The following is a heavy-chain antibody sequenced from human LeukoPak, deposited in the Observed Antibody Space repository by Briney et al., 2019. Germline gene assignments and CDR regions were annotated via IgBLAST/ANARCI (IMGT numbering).Heavy chain of an antibody. Sequence: GGSLRLSCAASGFTFSSYSMNWVRQAPGKGLEWVSSISSSSSYIYYADSVKGRFTISRDNAKNSLYLQMNSLRAEDTAVYYCARDREVVAATFDYWGQGSLVTVSS. V-gene: IGHV3-21*01. CDR3: ARDREVVAATFDY. CDR2: ISSSSSYI. J-gene: IGHJ4*02. CDR1: GFTFSSYS. D-gene: IGHD2-15*01.